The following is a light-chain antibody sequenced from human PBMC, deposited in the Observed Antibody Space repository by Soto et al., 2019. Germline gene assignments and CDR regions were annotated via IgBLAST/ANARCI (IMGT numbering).Light chain of an antibody. CDR3: QQYNNWPPGT. CDR1: QSVSSN. CDR2: GAS. J-gene: IGKJ3*01. V-gene: IGKV3-15*01. Sequence: EIVMTQAPATLSVSPGERATLSCRASQSVSSNLAWYQQKQGQAPRLLIYGASTSATGIPARFSGSGSGTECTLTLSSLQSEDFAVYYCQQYNNWPPGTFGPGTKVDIK.